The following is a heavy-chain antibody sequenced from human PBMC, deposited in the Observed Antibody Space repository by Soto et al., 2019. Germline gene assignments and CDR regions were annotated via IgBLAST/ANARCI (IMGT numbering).Heavy chain of an antibody. CDR2: ISAYNGNT. CDR3: ARDRKIIPAAPHIYYYYGMDV. J-gene: IGHJ6*02. V-gene: IGHV1-18*01. Sequence: ASVKVSCKASGYTFTSYGITWVRQAPGQGLEWMGWISAYNGNTNYAQQLQGRVTVTTDTSTSTAYMELRSLRSDDTAVYYCARDRKIIPAAPHIYYYYGMDVWGQGTTVTVSS. D-gene: IGHD2-2*01. CDR1: GYTFTSYG.